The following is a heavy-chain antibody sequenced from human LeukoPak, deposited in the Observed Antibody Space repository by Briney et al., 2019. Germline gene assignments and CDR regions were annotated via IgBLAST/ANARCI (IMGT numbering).Heavy chain of an antibody. J-gene: IGHJ4*02. CDR1: GFTFSSYW. CDR2: IHSGGSST. D-gene: IGHD3-22*01. Sequence: GGSLRLSCAASGFTFSSYWMHWIRQAPGKGLVWVSRIHSGGSSTSYADSVRGRFTISRDDAKSTLYLQMNSLRAEDTAVYYCARSGWPYCFDYWGQGTLVTVSS. CDR3: ARSGWPYCFDY. V-gene: IGHV3-74*01.